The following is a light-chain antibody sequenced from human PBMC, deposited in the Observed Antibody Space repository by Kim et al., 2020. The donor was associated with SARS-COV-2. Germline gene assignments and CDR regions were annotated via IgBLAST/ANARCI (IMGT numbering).Light chain of an antibody. J-gene: IGKJ2*02. CDR2: DAT. CDR1: ERVNSDY. CDR3: QRDGTSSWT. V-gene: IGKV3-20*01. Sequence: LSPGDTATLSCRASERVNSDYLALHQHKPGQAPRLVVYDATRRATGVPDRFIGSGSGTDFTLTISRLEPEDFALYYCQRDGTSSWTFGQGTKLEI.